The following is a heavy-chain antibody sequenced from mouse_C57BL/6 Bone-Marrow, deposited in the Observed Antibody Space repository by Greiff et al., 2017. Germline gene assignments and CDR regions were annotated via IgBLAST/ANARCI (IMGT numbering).Heavy chain of an antibody. CDR3: SRQVTTVLATKYFDV. J-gene: IGHJ1*03. V-gene: IGHV5-9*01. CDR1: GFTFSSYT. D-gene: IGHD1-1*01. CDR2: ISGGGGNT. Sequence: EVKLMESGGGLVKPGGSLKLSCAASGFTFSSYTMSWVRQTPEKRLQWVAAISGGGGNTYYPDSVKGRFTISRDNDKNILYLQMSRLSAEYTALYDCSRQVTTVLATKYFDVWGTGTTVTVSS.